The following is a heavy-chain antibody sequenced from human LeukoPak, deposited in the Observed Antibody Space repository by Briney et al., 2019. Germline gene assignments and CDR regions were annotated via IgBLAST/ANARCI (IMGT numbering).Heavy chain of an antibody. D-gene: IGHD1-14*01. V-gene: IGHV1-46*04. CDR3: ARDNHKWSLDY. Sequence: ASVKVSCKASGYTFSSYYVHWVRQAPGQGLXWMGRIMPSGGSTIYAQKLQGRVTVTSDTSTSTVYLEVSSLRSEDTAVYYCARDNHKWSLDYWGQGALVTVSS. CDR1: GYTFSSYY. CDR2: IMPSGGST. J-gene: IGHJ4*02.